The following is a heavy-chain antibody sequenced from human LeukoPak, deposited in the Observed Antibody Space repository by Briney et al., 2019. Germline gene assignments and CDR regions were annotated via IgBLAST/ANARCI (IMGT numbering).Heavy chain of an antibody. CDR3: ARQPPQYYGMDV. D-gene: IGHD1-14*01. CDR1: GGSFSNYY. V-gene: IGHV4-4*07. CDR2: IYTSGST. Sequence: SETLSLTCSVSGGSFSNYYWSWIRQPAGKGLEWIGRIYTSGSTNYNPSLKSRVTMSVDTSNNQFSLKLTSVTAADMAVYCRARQPPQYYGMDVWGQGTTVTVSS. J-gene: IGHJ6*02.